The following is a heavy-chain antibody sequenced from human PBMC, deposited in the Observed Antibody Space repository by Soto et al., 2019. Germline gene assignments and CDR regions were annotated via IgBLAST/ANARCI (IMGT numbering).Heavy chain of an antibody. CDR3: AKDRALENQTPYGMDV. D-gene: IGHD2-2*01. J-gene: IGHJ6*02. Sequence: EMQLLGSGGGLGQLGGPRRLPWFAPPITGNNFVALSWVRKLPERGLKWVSTISGRGDHRYYADSVKGRFTISRDNSKNRLYLQMDGLRVDDTAVYYCAKDRALENQTPYGMDVWGQGTTVTV. V-gene: IGHV3-23*01. CDR2: ISGRGDHR. CDR1: PITGNNFVA.